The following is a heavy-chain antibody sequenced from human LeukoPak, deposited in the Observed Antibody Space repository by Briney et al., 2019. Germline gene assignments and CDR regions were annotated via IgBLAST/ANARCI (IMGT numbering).Heavy chain of an antibody. CDR2: ISYDGSNK. V-gene: IGHV3-30*04. Sequence: GGSLRLSCAASGFTFSSYAMHWVRQAPGKGLEWVAVISYDGSNKYYADSVKGRFTISRDNSKNTLYLQMNSLRAEDTAVYYCARDHHRRQYDGQARDTFDIWGQGTMVTVSS. D-gene: IGHD3-16*01. CDR1: GFTFSSYA. J-gene: IGHJ3*02. CDR3: ARDHHRRQYDGQARDTFDI.